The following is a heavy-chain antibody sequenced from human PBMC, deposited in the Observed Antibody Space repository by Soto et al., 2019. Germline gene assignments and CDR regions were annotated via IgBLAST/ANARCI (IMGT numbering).Heavy chain of an antibody. Sequence: GGSLRLSCAASGFTFNNYAMNWVRQAPGKGLEWVSGIIGDGSTTYYADSVKGRFTISRDNSKNTLFLQMNSLRAEDTAVYYCARGKGLTVSSTNYWGQGALDTVSS. D-gene: IGHD2-2*01. CDR2: IIGDGSTT. CDR3: ARGKGLTVSSTNY. J-gene: IGHJ4*02. CDR1: GFTFNNYA. V-gene: IGHV3-23*01.